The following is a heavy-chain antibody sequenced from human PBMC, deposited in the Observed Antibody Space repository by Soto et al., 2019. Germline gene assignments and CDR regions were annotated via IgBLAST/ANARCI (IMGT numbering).Heavy chain of an antibody. J-gene: IGHJ6*02. CDR3: ARQPHGDYTKYYYSYYGMDV. Sequence: PGESLKISCKGSEYSFTNSWIAWVRQMPGKGLEWMGIIYPGDSDTRYSPSFQGQVTISYDKSITTAYLQWSSLRASDTAMYYCARQPHGDYTKYYYSYYGMDVWGQGTTVTVSS. CDR2: IYPGDSDT. V-gene: IGHV5-51*01. CDR1: EYSFTNSW. D-gene: IGHD4-17*01.